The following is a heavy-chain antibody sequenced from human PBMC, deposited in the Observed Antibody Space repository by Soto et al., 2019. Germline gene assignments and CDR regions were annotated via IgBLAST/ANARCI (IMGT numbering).Heavy chain of an antibody. Sequence: EVQLVESGGGLAQPGGSLRLSCAASGFTFSSYWMHWVRQAPGKGLVWVSRINSDGSSIDHADSVKGRFTISRDNAKNTLYLQMNSLRVEDTAVYYCARKGRDLTVTTGWFDSWGQGTLVTVSS. CDR2: INSDGSSI. CDR1: GFTFSSYW. V-gene: IGHV3-74*01. D-gene: IGHD1-7*01. J-gene: IGHJ5*01. CDR3: ARKGRDLTVTTGWFDS.